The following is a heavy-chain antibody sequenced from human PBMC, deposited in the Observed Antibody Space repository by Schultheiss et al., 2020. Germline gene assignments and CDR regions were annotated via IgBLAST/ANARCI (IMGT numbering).Heavy chain of an antibody. V-gene: IGHV3-33*08. CDR1: GFTFSSYW. D-gene: IGHD5-12*01. Sequence: GGSLRLSCAASGFTFSSYWMSWVRQAPGKGLEWVAVIWYDGSNKYYADSVKGRFTISRDNAKNSLYLQMNSLRAEDTAVYYCARAGGIVATYTWGQGTLVTVSS. CDR3: ARAGGIVATYT. J-gene: IGHJ4*02. CDR2: IWYDGSNK.